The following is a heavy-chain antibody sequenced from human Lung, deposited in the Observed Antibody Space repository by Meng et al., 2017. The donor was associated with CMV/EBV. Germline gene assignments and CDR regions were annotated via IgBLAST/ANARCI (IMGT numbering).Heavy chain of an antibody. D-gene: IGHD6-13*01. Sequence: GGSLRLXCAASEFTFSNYAMSWVRQAPGRGLEWVSAITASGGSTYYTDSVKGRFTVSRDNSKNTLYLQMNNLRAEDTAVFYCAKAFSASWYREYYDYWGQGXLVTVSS. J-gene: IGHJ4*02. CDR1: EFTFSNYA. CDR2: ITASGGST. V-gene: IGHV3-23*01. CDR3: AKAFSASWYREYYDY.